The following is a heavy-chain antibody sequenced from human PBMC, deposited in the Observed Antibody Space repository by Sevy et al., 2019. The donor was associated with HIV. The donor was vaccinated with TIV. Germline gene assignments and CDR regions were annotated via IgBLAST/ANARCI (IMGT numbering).Heavy chain of an antibody. D-gene: IGHD3-10*01. J-gene: IGHJ4*02. CDR3: ARHSHGSGTYYVPFDY. CDR1: GYSITSGYY. V-gene: IGHV4-38-2*01. Sequence: SETLSLTCAVSGYSITSGYYWGCIRQPPGKGLEWIGSTYQSGSTHYNQSHKSRVTMSVDTSKNQFSLKLSSVTAADTAVYYCARHSHGSGTYYVPFDYWGQGTLVTVSS. CDR2: TYQSGST.